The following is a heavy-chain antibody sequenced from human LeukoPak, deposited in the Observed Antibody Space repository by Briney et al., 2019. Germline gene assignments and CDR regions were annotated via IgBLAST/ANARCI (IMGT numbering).Heavy chain of an antibody. CDR2: IYYSAST. D-gene: IGHD6-19*01. CDR3: ARHLAVSRYAFDI. V-gene: IGHV4-39*01. Sequence: SETLSLTCTVSGGSISSSSYYWGWIRQPPGKGLEWFGSIYYSASTYYNPPLKSRVTISVDTSKNQFSLKLSSVTAADTVVYYCARHLAVSRYAFDIWGQGTMVTVSS. J-gene: IGHJ3*02. CDR1: GGSISSSSYY.